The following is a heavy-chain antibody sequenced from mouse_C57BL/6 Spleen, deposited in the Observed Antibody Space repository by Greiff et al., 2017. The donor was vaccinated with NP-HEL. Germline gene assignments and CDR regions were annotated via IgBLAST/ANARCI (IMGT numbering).Heavy chain of an antibody. CDR3: ARRNDYEYYFDY. D-gene: IGHD2-4*01. CDR2: ISGGGGNT. V-gene: IGHV5-9*01. CDR1: GFTFSSYT. Sequence: EVMLVESGGGLVKPGGSLKLSCAASGFTFSSYTMSWVRQTPEKRLEWVATISGGGGNTYYPDSVKGRFTISRDNAKNTLYLQMSSLRSEDTALYYCARRNDYEYYFDYWGQGTTLTVS. J-gene: IGHJ2*01.